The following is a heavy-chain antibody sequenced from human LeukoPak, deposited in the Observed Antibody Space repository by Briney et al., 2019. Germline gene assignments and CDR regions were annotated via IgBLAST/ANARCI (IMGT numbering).Heavy chain of an antibody. Sequence: GGSLRLSCAASGFTFSSYWMSWVRQAPGKGLEWVANIKQDGSEKYYVDSVKGRFTISRDNAKNSLYLQMNSLRAEDTAVYYCAREAIAAAGDFDYWGQGTLVTVSS. D-gene: IGHD6-13*01. CDR2: IKQDGSEK. CDR3: AREAIAAAGDFDY. CDR1: GFTFSSYW. V-gene: IGHV3-7*01. J-gene: IGHJ4*02.